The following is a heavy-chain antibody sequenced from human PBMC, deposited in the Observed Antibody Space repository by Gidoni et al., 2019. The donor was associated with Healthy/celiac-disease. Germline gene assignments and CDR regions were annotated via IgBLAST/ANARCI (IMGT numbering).Heavy chain of an antibody. Sequence: QVQLVQSGAEVQKPGASVTVSGKASGYTFTGSYMRWVRQAPGQGLEWMGWINPTSGGTNYAQKFQGRVTMTRDTSISTAYMELSRLRSDDTAVYYCARASGDCSGGSCYSIEYYYYGMDVWGQGTTVTVSS. CDR2: INPTSGGT. V-gene: IGHV1-2*02. D-gene: IGHD2-15*01. CDR1: GYTFTGSY. J-gene: IGHJ6*02. CDR3: ARASGDCSGGSCYSIEYYYYGMDV.